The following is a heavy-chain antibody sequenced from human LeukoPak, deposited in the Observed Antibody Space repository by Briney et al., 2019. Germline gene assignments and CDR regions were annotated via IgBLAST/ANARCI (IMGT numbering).Heavy chain of an antibody. CDR3: ATTIFGVVQVDY. CDR1: GGSISSYY. V-gene: IGHV4-4*07. CDR2: IYTSGST. Sequence: SETLSLTCTVSGGSISSYYWSWIRQPAGKGLEWIGRIYTSGSTNYNPSLKSRVTMSVDTSKNQFSLTLSSVTAADTAVYYCATTIFGVVQVDYWGQGTLVTVSS. D-gene: IGHD3-3*01. J-gene: IGHJ4*02.